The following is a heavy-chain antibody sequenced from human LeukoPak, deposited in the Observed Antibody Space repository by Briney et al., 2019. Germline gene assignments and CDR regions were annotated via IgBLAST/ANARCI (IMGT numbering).Heavy chain of an antibody. CDR3: ARDGFVGDGYNYVEY. D-gene: IGHD5-24*01. V-gene: IGHV3-11*04. Sequence: GGSLRLSCAASGLSFNDYYMSWIRQAPGKGLEWVSYIDSSGTTTYYADSVKGRFTISRDNAKNSLYLQMNSLRAEDTAVYYCARDGFVGDGYNYVEYWGQGTLVTVSS. J-gene: IGHJ4*02. CDR1: GLSFNDYY. CDR2: IDSSGTTT.